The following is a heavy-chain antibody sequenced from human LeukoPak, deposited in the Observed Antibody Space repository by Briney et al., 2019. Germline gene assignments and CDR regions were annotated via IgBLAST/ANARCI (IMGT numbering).Heavy chain of an antibody. Sequence: PGGSLRLSCAASGFTFSSYWMHWVRQAPGKGLVWVSRINTDGSSTSYADSVKGRFTISRDNAKNTLYLQMNSLRAEDTAVYYCAATYYFGSGSYYFDHWGQGTLVTVSS. V-gene: IGHV3-74*01. CDR2: INTDGSST. J-gene: IGHJ4*02. CDR3: AATYYFGSGSYYFDH. CDR1: GFTFSSYW. D-gene: IGHD3-10*01.